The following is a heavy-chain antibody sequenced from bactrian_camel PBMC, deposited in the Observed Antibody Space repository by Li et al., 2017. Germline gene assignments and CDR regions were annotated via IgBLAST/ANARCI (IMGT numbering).Heavy chain of an antibody. CDR2: IDSDGIA. V-gene: IGHV3S53*01. D-gene: IGHD5*01. J-gene: IGHJ4*01. CDR1: GSIYGDAC. CDR3: AASPRTTLSGPQCYTLPIGSYNR. Sequence: HVQLVESGGGSVQAGGSLRLSCGASGSIYGDACVGWLRQAPGKEREGVAAIDSDGIASYADSVKGRFTISRDNAKNTVYLQMVDLEPEDTAIYYCAASPRTTLSGPQCYTLPIGSYNRWGRGTQVTVS.